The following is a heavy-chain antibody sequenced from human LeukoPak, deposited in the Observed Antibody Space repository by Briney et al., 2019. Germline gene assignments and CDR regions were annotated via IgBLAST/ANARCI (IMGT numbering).Heavy chain of an antibody. Sequence: GRSLRLSCAASGFTFSSYGMHWVRQAPGKGLEWVAVIWYDGSNKYYADSVKGRFTISRDNSKNTLYLQMNSLRAEDTAVYYCARERAVGSIDYYDSSGYYYSGMDVWGQGTTVTVSS. D-gene: IGHD3-22*01. J-gene: IGHJ6*02. V-gene: IGHV3-33*01. CDR2: IWYDGSNK. CDR3: ARERAVGSIDYYDSSGYYYSGMDV. CDR1: GFTFSSYG.